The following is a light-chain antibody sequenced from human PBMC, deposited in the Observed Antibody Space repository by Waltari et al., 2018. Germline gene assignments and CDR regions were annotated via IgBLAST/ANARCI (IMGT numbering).Light chain of an antibody. J-gene: IGLJ3*02. CDR3: AAWDDSLSGWV. Sequence: QSVLTQPPSASGTPGQRVTISCSGSSSNIGSNYVYWYQQLPGTAPKLLIYRNNQRPSGLPDRFAGSEAGTSASLAISGLRSEDEADYYCAAWDDSLSGWVFGGGTKLTVL. V-gene: IGLV1-47*01. CDR2: RNN. CDR1: SSNIGSNY.